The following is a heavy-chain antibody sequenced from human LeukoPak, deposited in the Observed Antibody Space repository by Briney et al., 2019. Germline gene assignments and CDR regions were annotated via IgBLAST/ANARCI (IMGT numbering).Heavy chain of an antibody. CDR2: INPNSGGT. Sequence: GASVKVSCKASGYAFTGYYMHWVRQAPGQGLEWMGWINPNSGGTNYAQKFQGRVTMTRDTSISTAYLELSRLRSDDTAVYYCAREKGGYYDILTGYRYYYYMDVWGKGTTVTVSS. D-gene: IGHD3-9*01. CDR1: GYAFTGYY. CDR3: AREKGGYYDILTGYRYYYYMDV. V-gene: IGHV1-2*02. J-gene: IGHJ6*03.